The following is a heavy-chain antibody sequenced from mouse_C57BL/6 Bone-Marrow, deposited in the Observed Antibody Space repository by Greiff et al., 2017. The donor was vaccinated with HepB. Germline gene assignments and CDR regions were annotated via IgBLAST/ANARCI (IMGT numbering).Heavy chain of an antibody. CDR2: GQGLEWFG. Sequence: QVQLQQSGPELARPWASVKISCQAFYTFSRRVHFVIRDTNYWMQWVKKRPGQGLEWFGASYPGTGDTSYTQKFKVKDTLTADKSSSTAYMQRSCLTSEDSAIYYCAWVLLRDYAMDYWGQGTSVTVSS. CDR3: SEDSAIYYCAWVLLRDYAMDY. CDR1: YTFSRRVH. J-gene: IGHJ4*01. V-gene: IGHV1-87*01. D-gene: IGHD1-1*01.